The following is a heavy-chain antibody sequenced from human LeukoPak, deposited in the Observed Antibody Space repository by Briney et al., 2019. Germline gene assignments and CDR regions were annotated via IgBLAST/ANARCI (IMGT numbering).Heavy chain of an antibody. V-gene: IGHV3-73*01. CDR2: IRSKANSYAT. D-gene: IGHD3-9*01. CDR1: GLTFSDSA. Sequence: GGSLRLSCAASGLTFSDSAMHWVRQASGKGLEWVGRIRSKANSYATAYAASVKGRFTISRDDSQNTAYLQMNSLKTEDTAVYYCTSSHSGDILIGYYYWGQGTLVTVSS. CDR3: TSSHSGDILIGYYY. J-gene: IGHJ4*02.